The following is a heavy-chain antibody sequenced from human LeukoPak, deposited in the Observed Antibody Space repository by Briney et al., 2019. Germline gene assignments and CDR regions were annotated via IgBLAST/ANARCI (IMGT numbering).Heavy chain of an antibody. V-gene: IGHV1-69*13. CDR1: GGTFSSYA. J-gene: IGHJ5*02. D-gene: IGHD2-15*01. Sequence: SVKVSCKASGGTFSSYAISWVRQAPGQGLEWMGGIIPIFGTANYAQKFQGRVTITADESTSTAYMELSSLRSEDTAVYYCASCSGGSCYLGNWFDPWGQGTLVTVSS. CDR2: IIPIFGTA. CDR3: ASCSGGSCYLGNWFDP.